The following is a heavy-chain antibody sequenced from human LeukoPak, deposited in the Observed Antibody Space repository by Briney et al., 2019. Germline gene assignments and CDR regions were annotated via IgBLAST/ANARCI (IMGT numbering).Heavy chain of an antibody. D-gene: IGHD2-2*01. J-gene: IGHJ5*02. CDR2: IIPILGIA. V-gene: IGHV1-69*04. Sequence: SVKVSCKASGGTFSSYAISWVRQAPGQGLEWMGRIIPILGIANYAQKFQGRVTITADKSTSTAYMELSSLRSEDTAVYYCATPAMPHNWFDPWGQGTLVTVSS. CDR3: ATPAMPHNWFDP. CDR1: GGTFSSYA.